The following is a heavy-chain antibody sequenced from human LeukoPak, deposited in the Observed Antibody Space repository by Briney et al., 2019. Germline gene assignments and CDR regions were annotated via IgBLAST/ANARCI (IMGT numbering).Heavy chain of an antibody. CDR3: ATEGDTDDAFDP. D-gene: IGHD2-21*01. Sequence: GVSLTLSCDASALTVSRTDMNCVSHAPGEGREGGSLIYNTGGTYYADSVQGRFTIPRDKSKNTLFLQMNSLRVDDTAVYYCATEGDTDDAFDPWGQGTRVTVS. CDR2: IYNTGGT. V-gene: IGHV3-53*01. CDR1: ALTVSRTD. J-gene: IGHJ3*01.